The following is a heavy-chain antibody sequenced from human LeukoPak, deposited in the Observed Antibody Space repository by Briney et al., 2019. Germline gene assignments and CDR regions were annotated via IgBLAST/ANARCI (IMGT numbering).Heavy chain of an antibody. CDR1: GFTFSSYS. Sequence: PGGSLRLSCAASGFTFSSYSMNWVRQAPGKGLEWVSSISSSSSYIYYADSVKGLFTISRDNAKNSLYLQMNSLRAEDTAVYYCARVTEAPYYFDYWGQGTLVTVSS. J-gene: IGHJ4*02. CDR3: ARVTEAPYYFDY. CDR2: ISSSSSYI. V-gene: IGHV3-21*01.